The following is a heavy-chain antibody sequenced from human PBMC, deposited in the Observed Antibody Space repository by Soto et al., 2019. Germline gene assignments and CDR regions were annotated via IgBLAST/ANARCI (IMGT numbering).Heavy chain of an antibody. CDR1: GFTFSSYG. Sequence: PGGSLRLSCAASGFTFSSYGMHWVRQAPGKGLEWVAVIWYDGSNKYYADSVKGRFTISRDNSKNTLYLQMNSLRAEDTAVYYCARDHKRFCSSTSCYTDWFDPWGQGTLVTVSS. V-gene: IGHV3-33*01. D-gene: IGHD2-2*02. J-gene: IGHJ5*02. CDR3: ARDHKRFCSSTSCYTDWFDP. CDR2: IWYDGSNK.